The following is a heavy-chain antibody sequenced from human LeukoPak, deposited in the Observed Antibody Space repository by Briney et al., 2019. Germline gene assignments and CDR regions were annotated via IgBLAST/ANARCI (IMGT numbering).Heavy chain of an antibody. CDR2: ISSSSSSI. J-gene: IGHJ3*01. Sequence: PGGSLRLSCAASGFAFSPYSMNWVRQVPGKGLEWVSYISSSSSSIYYADSVKGRFTISRDNAKNSLYLQMNSLRDEDTAVYYCARGSGVYCGGDCHYAFDLWGQGTMVTVSS. CDR1: GFAFSPYS. V-gene: IGHV3-48*02. CDR3: ARGSGVYCGGDCHYAFDL. D-gene: IGHD2-21*02.